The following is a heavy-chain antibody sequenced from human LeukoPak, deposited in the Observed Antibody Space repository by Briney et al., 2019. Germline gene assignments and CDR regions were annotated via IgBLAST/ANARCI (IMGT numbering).Heavy chain of an antibody. J-gene: IGHJ4*02. CDR3: TYKSGYSSGWYVDY. V-gene: IGHV3-73*01. CDR1: GFTFSNAW. CDR2: IRSKANSYAT. D-gene: IGHD6-19*01. Sequence: GGSLRLSCAASGFTFSNAWMSWVRQAPGKGLEWVGRIRSKANSYATAYAASVKGRFTISRDDSKNTAYLQMNSLKTEDTAVYYCTYKSGYSSGWYVDYWGQGTLVTVSS.